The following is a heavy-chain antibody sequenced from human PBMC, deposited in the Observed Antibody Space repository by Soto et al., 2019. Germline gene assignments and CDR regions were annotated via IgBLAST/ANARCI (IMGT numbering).Heavy chain of an antibody. Sequence: QVQLQESGPGLVKPSQTLSLTCTVSGGSFSSGDYYWSWIRQPPGQGLEWIAYIHYSGGTYYNPSLKSRVTISVDTSKHQISLKLSSVTAADTAVYYCARGGKWFDPWGQGTLVTVSS. CDR3: ARGGKWFDP. D-gene: IGHD3-16*01. CDR2: IHYSGGT. J-gene: IGHJ5*02. V-gene: IGHV4-30-4*01. CDR1: GGSFSSGDYY.